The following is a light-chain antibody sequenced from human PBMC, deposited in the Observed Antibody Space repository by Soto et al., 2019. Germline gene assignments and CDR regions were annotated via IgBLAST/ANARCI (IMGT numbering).Light chain of an antibody. CDR1: QDISVY. Sequence: DIQMTQSPSSLSASVGDRVTITCRASQDISVYLAWYQQKPGKVPKLLIYSASTLQSGVPSRFSGSGSRTYFTLTISRLQPEDVATYYCQKFNTAPLTFGQGTRLEIK. CDR3: QKFNTAPLT. CDR2: SAS. V-gene: IGKV1-27*01. J-gene: IGKJ5*01.